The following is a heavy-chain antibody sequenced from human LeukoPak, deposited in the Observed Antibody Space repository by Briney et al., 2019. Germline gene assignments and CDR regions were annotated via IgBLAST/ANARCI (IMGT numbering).Heavy chain of an antibody. Sequence: GRSVRLSCAASGFTFTSYAMHWARQAAGKGLEWVAVISYDGSNKYYADSVKGRFTISRDNSKNTLYLQMNSLRAEDTAVYYCARGSWRLVRGAASFESWGQGTLVPVSS. CDR2: ISYDGSNK. J-gene: IGHJ4*02. D-gene: IGHD3-10*01. V-gene: IGHV3-30-3*01. CDR1: GFTFTSYA. CDR3: ARGSWRLVRGAASFES.